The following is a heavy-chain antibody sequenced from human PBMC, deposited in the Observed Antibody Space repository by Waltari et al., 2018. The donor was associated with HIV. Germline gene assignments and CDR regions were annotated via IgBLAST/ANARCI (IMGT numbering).Heavy chain of an antibody. CDR1: GFTFYNYS. CDR2: SSGRGGST. CDR3: ARPQQRVRTGWFDP. Sequence: EVQLLESGGGLVQPGGSLRLSWAASGFTFYNYSMSWVSQGPGCGREALAGSSGRGGSTYYADSVKGRYTNSRENSKYTLYLHEDSLRAADTAVYYGARPQQRVRTGWFDPWGPGPRGTVSS. J-gene: IGHJ5*02. V-gene: IGHV3-23*01. D-gene: IGHD6-6*01.